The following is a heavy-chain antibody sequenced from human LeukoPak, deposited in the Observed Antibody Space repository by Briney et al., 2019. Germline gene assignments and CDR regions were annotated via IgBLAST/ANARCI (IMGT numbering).Heavy chain of an antibody. CDR1: GFTFSSYA. CDR2: ISGSGGST. D-gene: IGHD2-15*01. Sequence: PGGSLRLSCAASGFTFSSYAMSWVRQAPGKGLEWVSAISGSGGSTYYADSVKGRFTISRDNSKKTLYLQMNSLRAEDTAVYYCAKGYCSGGSCYSVYFDYWGQGTLVTVSS. J-gene: IGHJ4*02. V-gene: IGHV3-23*01. CDR3: AKGYCSGGSCYSVYFDY.